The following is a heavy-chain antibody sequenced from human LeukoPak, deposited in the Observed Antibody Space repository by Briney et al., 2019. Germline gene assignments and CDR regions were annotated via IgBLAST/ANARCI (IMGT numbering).Heavy chain of an antibody. CDR1: GYTFTSYY. CDR3: AREWREDWFDP. Sequence: ASVKVSCKASGYTFTSYYMHWVRQAPGQGLEWMGIINPGGGSTSYAQKFQGRVTMTRDMSTSTVYMELSSLRSEDTAVYYCAREWREDWFDPWGQGTLVTVSS. V-gene: IGHV1-46*01. J-gene: IGHJ5*02. D-gene: IGHD3-3*01. CDR2: INPGGGST.